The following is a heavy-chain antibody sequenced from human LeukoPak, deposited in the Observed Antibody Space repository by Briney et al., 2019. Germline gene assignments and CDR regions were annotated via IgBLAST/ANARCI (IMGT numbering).Heavy chain of an antibody. J-gene: IGHJ4*02. D-gene: IGHD3-10*01. CDR2: INPNSGGT. V-gene: IGHV1-2*02. Sequence: GASVKVSCKASGYTFTGYYMHWVRQAPGQGLEWMGWINPNSGGTNYAQNFQGRVTMTRDTSISTAYMELSRLRSDDTAVYYCARDSNYYGSGSYLDYWGQGTLVTVSS. CDR1: GYTFTGYY. CDR3: ARDSNYYGSGSYLDY.